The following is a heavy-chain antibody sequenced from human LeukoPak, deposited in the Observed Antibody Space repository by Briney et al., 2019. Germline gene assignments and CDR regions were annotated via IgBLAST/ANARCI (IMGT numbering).Heavy chain of an antibody. V-gene: IGHV4-59*01. CDR3: ARAYNWNYNDYFDY. CDR1: GGSISSYY. D-gene: IGHD1-7*01. CDR2: LYYSGST. J-gene: IGHJ4*02. Sequence: SETLSLTCTVSGGSISSYYWSWIRQPPGKGLEWIGYLYYSGSTNYNPSLKSRVTISVDTSKNQFSLKLSSVTAADTAVYYCARAYNWNYNDYFDYWGQGTLVTISS.